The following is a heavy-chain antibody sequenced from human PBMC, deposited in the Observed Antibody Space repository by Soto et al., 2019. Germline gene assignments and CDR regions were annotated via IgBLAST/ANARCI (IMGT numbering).Heavy chain of an antibody. J-gene: IGHJ3*02. V-gene: IGHV1-69*06. CDR1: VGTFSSYA. CDR3: ASRRGYCSSTSCHKPTFGAFDI. CDR2: IIPIFGTA. Sequence: VGGKASVGTFSSYAVSFGRQAPVQGLDLMGGIIPIFGTANYAQKFQVRVTITADKSTSTADMELSSLRSEDTAVYYCASRRGYCSSTSCHKPTFGAFDICGKRQMVTVS. D-gene: IGHD2-2*01.